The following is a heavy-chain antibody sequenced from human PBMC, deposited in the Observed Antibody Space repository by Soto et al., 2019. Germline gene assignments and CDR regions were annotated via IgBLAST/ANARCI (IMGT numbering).Heavy chain of an antibody. J-gene: IGHJ3*02. CDR2: INHSGST. CDR3: ARDGRLYDYVWGSYPFDAFDI. Sequence: PSETLSLTCAVYGGSFSGYYWSWIRQPPGKGLEWIGEINHSGSTNYNPSLKSRVTISVDTSKNQFSLKLSSVTAADTAVYYCARDGRLYDYVWGSYPFDAFDIWGQGTMVTVSS. CDR1: GGSFSGYY. D-gene: IGHD3-16*02. V-gene: IGHV4-34*01.